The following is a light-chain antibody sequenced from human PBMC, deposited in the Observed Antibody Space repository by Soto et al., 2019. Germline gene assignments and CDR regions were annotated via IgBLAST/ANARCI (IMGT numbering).Light chain of an antibody. J-gene: IGKJ3*01. CDR3: QQYGSSPLFT. CDR2: GAS. V-gene: IGKV3-20*01. CDR1: QSVSSSY. Sequence: EIVLTQSPGTLSLSPGERATLSCRASQSVSSSYLAWYQQKPGQAPRLLIYGASSRATGIPDRFSGSWSGTDFTLTISRLEPEDFGVYYCQQYGSSPLFTFGPGTKVDIK.